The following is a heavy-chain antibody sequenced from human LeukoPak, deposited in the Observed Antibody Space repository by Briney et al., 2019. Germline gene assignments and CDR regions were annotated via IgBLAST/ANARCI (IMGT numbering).Heavy chain of an antibody. Sequence: GGSLRLSCVASGFTVSTNYMSWVRQAPGKGLEWVSVIYSGGSTYYADSVKGRFTISRDNSKNTLYLQMNSLRAEDTAVYYCAKGGTTYGGDCYRFDYWGQGNMVTVSS. CDR3: AKGGTTYGGDCYRFDY. CDR2: IYSGGST. CDR1: GFTVSTNY. D-gene: IGHD2-21*01. J-gene: IGHJ4*02. V-gene: IGHV3-53*01.